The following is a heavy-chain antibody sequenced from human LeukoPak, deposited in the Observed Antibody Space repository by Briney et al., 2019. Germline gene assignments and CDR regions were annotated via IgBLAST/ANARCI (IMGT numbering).Heavy chain of an antibody. CDR2: IYYSGST. V-gene: IGHV4-39*01. Sequence: SETLSLTCTVSGGSISSSSYYWGWIRQPPGEGLEWIGSIYYSGSTYYNPSLKSRVTISVDTSKNQFSLKLSSVTAADTAVYYCARLKYYDFWSGYSYYYYYMDVWGKGTTVTVSS. D-gene: IGHD3-3*01. J-gene: IGHJ6*03. CDR1: GGSISSSSYY. CDR3: ARLKYYDFWSGYSYYYYYMDV.